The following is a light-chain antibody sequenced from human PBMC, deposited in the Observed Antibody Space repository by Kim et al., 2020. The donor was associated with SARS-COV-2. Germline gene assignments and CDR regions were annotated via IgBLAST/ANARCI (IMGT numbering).Light chain of an antibody. V-gene: IGLV3-10*01. CDR1: ALPKKF. J-gene: IGLJ2*01. CDR3: YSTDSSDNQGL. CDR2: EDT. Sequence: PEQTARITCSGDALPKKFAYSYQQQSARPPVLVVSEDTTPPAAITERFSGASSETMATLTISGPQVQDESGYYCYSTDSSDNQGLFGRGTQLTVL.